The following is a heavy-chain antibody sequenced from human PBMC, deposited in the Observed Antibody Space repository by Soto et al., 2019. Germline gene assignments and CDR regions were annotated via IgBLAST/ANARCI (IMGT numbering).Heavy chain of an antibody. Sequence: QSGGSLRLSCAVSGFTFSSSAISWVRQAPGKGLEWVSAVSANGQGIYYADSVRGRFTISRDNSKNTVFLHMDSLSAEDTAVYYCAKDRHYPRDYFHYWGQGTLVTVSS. J-gene: IGHJ4*02. CDR1: GFTFSSSA. D-gene: IGHD3-10*01. V-gene: IGHV3-23*01. CDR3: AKDRHYPRDYFHY. CDR2: VSANGQGI.